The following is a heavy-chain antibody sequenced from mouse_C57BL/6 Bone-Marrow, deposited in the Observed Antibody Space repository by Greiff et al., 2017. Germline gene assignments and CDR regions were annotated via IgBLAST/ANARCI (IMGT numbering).Heavy chain of an antibody. D-gene: IGHD1-1*01. V-gene: IGHV1-81*01. Sequence: QVQLQQSGAELARPGASVKLSCKASGYTSTSYGISWVKQRTGQGLEWIGEIYPRSGNTYYNEKFKGKATLTADKSSSTAYMELRSLTSEDSAVYFCARGYYGSSYDFDYWGQGTTLTVSS. J-gene: IGHJ2*01. CDR3: ARGYYGSSYDFDY. CDR2: IYPRSGNT. CDR1: GYTSTSYG.